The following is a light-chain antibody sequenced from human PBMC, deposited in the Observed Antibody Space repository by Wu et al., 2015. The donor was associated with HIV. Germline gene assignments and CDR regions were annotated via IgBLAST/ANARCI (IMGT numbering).Light chain of an antibody. CDR1: QSVSTTY. CDR3: QQYGSSPSIT. CDR2: GAS. J-gene: IGKJ5*01. V-gene: IGKV3-20*01. Sequence: EIVLTQSPGTLSLSPGERATLSCRASQSVSTTYLAWYQQKPGQAPRLLIFGASRRATGIPDRFSGSGSGTDFTLTISRLEPEDFAVYYCQQYGSSPSITFGQGTRLEIK.